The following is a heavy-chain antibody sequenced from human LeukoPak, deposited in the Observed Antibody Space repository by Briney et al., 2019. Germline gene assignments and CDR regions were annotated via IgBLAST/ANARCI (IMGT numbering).Heavy chain of an antibody. J-gene: IGHJ4*02. V-gene: IGHV3-11*06. D-gene: IGHD6-13*01. CDR2: ISSSSSYT. Sequence: GGSLRLSCAASGSTFSDYYMTWIRQAPGKGLEWISYISSSSSYTNYADSVKGRFTISRDNAKNSLYLQMNSLRAEDTAVYYCAREAAAGGQVDYWGQGNLVTVSS. CDR3: AREAAAGGQVDY. CDR1: GSTFSDYY.